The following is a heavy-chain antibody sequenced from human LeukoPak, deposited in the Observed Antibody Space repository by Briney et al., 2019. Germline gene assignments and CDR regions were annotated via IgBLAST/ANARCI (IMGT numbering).Heavy chain of an antibody. Sequence: GESLKISCKGSRYSFIDYWIGWVRQMPGKGLEWMGIFYPGDSDTRYSPSLQGQVTISADKSISTVYLQWSSLKASDTAMYYCASPGSSISSRLGNWGQGTLVTVSS. V-gene: IGHV5-51*01. D-gene: IGHD6-6*01. CDR1: RYSFIDYW. J-gene: IGHJ4*02. CDR3: ASPGSSISSRLGN. CDR2: FYPGDSDT.